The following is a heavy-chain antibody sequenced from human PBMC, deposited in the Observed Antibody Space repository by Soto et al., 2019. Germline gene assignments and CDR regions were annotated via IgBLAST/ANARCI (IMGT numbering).Heavy chain of an antibody. Sequence: PWGSICLSCAASGFTFSSYGRHWFRQAPGKGLEWVAVISYDGSNKYYADSVKGRFTISRDNSTNTLYLQMKSLRTEDTAVYYCAKGGLYCSSPSCYPGMDVWGQRTTVPAS. D-gene: IGHD2-2*01. J-gene: IGHJ6*02. CDR1: GFTFSSYG. CDR2: ISYDGSNK. CDR3: AKGGLYCSSPSCYPGMDV. V-gene: IGHV3-30*18.